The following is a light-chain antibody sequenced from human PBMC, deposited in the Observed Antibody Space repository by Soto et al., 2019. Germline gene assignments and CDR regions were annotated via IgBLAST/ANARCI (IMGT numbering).Light chain of an antibody. CDR2: EGS. CDR1: SSDVGSYNL. V-gene: IGLV2-23*03. Sequence: QSALTQPASVSGSPGQSITISCTGTSSDVGSYNLVSWYQQHPGKAPQLMIYEGSKRPSGVSNRFSGYKSGNTASLTISGLHAEDEADYYCCSYAGSSTFVFGGGTKLTVL. J-gene: IGLJ2*01. CDR3: CSYAGSSTFV.